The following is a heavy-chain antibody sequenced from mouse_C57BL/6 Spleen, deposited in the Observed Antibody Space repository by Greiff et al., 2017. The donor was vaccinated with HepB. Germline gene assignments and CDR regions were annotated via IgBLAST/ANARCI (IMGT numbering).Heavy chain of an antibody. CDR2: INPNNGGT. CDR3: ARSYGSSYRSYWYFDV. V-gene: IGHV1-26*01. J-gene: IGHJ1*03. CDR1: GYTFTDYY. Sequence: VQLQQSGPELVKPGASVKISCKASGYTFTDYYMNWVKQSHGKSLEWIGDINPNNGGTSYNQKFKGKATLTVDKSSSTAYMELRSLTSEDSAVYYWARSYGSSYRSYWYFDVWGTGTTVTVSS. D-gene: IGHD1-1*01.